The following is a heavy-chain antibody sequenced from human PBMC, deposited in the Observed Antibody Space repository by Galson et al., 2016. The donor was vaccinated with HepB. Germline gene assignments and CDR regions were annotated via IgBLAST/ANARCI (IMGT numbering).Heavy chain of an antibody. CDR1: GHTFTSYY. D-gene: IGHD6-13*01. V-gene: IGHV1-46*01. J-gene: IGHJ6*02. CDR3: AAALDDYYYGMDV. CDR2: INPRSSNT. Sequence: SVKVSCKASGHTFTSYYIHWVRQAPGHGLEWMGIINPRSSNTNYAQKFQGRVTMTRDTSTSTVYMQLSSLRSDDTAVYYCAAALDDYYYGMDVWGQGATVTVSS.